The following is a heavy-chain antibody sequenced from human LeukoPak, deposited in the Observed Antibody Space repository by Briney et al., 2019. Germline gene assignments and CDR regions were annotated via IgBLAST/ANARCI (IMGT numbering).Heavy chain of an antibody. CDR3: ARDQLQYYYGMDV. CDR1: GFTFSSYE. J-gene: IGHJ6*04. Sequence: GGYLRLSWAASGFTFSSYEMNWVRQAPGKWLEWGSCISSSGSTIYYADSVKGRFTISRDNAKNSLYLQMNSLRAEDTAVYYCARDQLQYYYGMDVWGKGTTVTVSS. CDR2: ISSSGSTI. V-gene: IGHV3-48*03. D-gene: IGHD1-1*01.